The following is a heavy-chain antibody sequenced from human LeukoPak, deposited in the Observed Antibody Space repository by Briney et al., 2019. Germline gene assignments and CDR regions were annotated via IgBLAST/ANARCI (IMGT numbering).Heavy chain of an antibody. CDR3: ARAYSERYGLGYYYMDV. Sequence: GGSLRLSCAASGFTFSTYSMNWVRQAPGKGLEWVSSISSSSYIYYADSVKGRFTISRDNAKKSVYLQMNSLRAEDTAVYYCARAYSERYGLGYYYMDVWGKGTTVTISS. CDR2: ISSSSYI. V-gene: IGHV3-21*01. D-gene: IGHD1-26*01. J-gene: IGHJ6*03. CDR1: GFTFSTYS.